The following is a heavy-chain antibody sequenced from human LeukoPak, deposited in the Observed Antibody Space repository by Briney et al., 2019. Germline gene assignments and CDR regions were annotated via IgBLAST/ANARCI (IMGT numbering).Heavy chain of an antibody. CDR1: GFTFSSYG. J-gene: IGHJ4*02. CDR3: ARWLGGIDY. CDR2: ISYDGSNK. V-gene: IGHV3-30*03. D-gene: IGHD6-19*01. Sequence: GGSLRLSCAASGFTFSSYGMHWVRQAPGKGLEWVAVISYDGSNKYYADSVKGRFTISRDNSKDTLYLQMNSLRAEDTAVYYCARWLGGIDYWGQGTLVTVSS.